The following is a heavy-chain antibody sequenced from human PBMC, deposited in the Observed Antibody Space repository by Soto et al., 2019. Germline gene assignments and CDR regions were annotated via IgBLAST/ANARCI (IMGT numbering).Heavy chain of an antibody. V-gene: IGHV1-69*02. Sequence: QVQLVQSGAEVKKPGSSVKVSCKASGGTFSSYTISWVRQAPGQGLEWMGRIIPILGIANYAQKFQDRVTITADKSTSTAYMELSSLRSEDTAVYYCARRSGWYFYDYWGQGTLVTVSS. J-gene: IGHJ4*02. CDR3: ARRSGWYFYDY. CDR2: IIPILGIA. D-gene: IGHD6-19*01. CDR1: GGTFSSYT.